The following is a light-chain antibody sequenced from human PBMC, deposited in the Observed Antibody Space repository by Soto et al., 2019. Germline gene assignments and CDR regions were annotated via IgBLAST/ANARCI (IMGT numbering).Light chain of an antibody. V-gene: IGKV1-5*03. Sequence: DIEKSSSPSILSKTIGDRVTITCRASQTISSWLAWYQQKPGKAPKLLIYKASALKSGVPSRFSGSGSGTEFTLTISSLQPDDFAAYYFQLYISYSGAFGQGTKEDI. CDR1: QTISSW. CDR3: QLYISYSGA. CDR2: KAS. J-gene: IGKJ1*01.